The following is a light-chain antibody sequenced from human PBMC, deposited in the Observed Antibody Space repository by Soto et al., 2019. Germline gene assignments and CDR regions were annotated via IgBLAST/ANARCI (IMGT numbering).Light chain of an antibody. V-gene: IGKV3-15*01. Sequence: EIVMTQSPATLSVSPGERAPLCCRASQSVSSNLAWYQQKPGQAPRLLIYGASTRATGIPARFSGSGSGTEFTLTISSLQSEDFAVYYCQQYNNWPLWTFGQGTKLEIK. CDR3: QQYNNWPLWT. CDR1: QSVSSN. J-gene: IGKJ2*02. CDR2: GAS.